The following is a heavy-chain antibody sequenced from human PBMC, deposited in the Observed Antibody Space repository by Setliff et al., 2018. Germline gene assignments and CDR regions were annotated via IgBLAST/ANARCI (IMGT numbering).Heavy chain of an antibody. Sequence: GGSLRLSCAASGFTLGDYYMTWIRQAPGKGLEWVSHISSSGRTIFYADSVKGRFTISRDNAKNTLYLQMNSLRADDTAVYYCARASLGKFGSAVEYFHHWGQGTLVTVSS. V-gene: IGHV3-11*04. CDR3: ARASLGKFGSAVEYFHH. J-gene: IGHJ1*01. CDR1: GFTLGDYY. D-gene: IGHD2-15*01. CDR2: ISSSGRTI.